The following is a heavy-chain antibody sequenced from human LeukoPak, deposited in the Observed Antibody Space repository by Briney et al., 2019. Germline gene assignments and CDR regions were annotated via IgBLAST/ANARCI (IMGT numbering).Heavy chain of an antibody. D-gene: IGHD5-24*01. CDR3: ARSPARDGYNYYYFDY. V-gene: IGHV1-69*13. Sequence: ASVKISCKASGGTFSSYAISWVRQAPGQGLEWMGGIIPIFGTANYAQKFQGRVTITADESTSTAYMELSSLRSEDTAVYYCARSPARDGYNYYYFDYWGQGTLVTVSS. CDR1: GGTFSSYA. CDR2: IIPIFGTA. J-gene: IGHJ4*02.